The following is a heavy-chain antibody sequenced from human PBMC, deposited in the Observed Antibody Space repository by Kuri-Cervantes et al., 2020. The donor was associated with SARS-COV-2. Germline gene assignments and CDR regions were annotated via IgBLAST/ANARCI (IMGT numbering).Heavy chain of an antibody. CDR3: ARVTTGTLDY. J-gene: IGHJ4*02. D-gene: IGHD1-1*01. Sequence: LSCAISGDSVSSNSAGWNWIRQSPSRGLEWLGRTYYRSKWYHDYAVSVKSRIIINPDTSKNQFSLQLSSVTPEDTAVYYCARVTTGTLDYWGQGTLVTVSS. CDR1: GDSVSSNSAG. CDR2: TYYRSKWYH. V-gene: IGHV6-1*01.